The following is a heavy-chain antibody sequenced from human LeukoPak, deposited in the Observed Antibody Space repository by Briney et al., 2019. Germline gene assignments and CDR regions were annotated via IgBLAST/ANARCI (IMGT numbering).Heavy chain of an antibody. V-gene: IGHV3-48*01. CDR2: ISSSSSTI. D-gene: IGHD3-10*01. CDR3: ARAGFTFSDYFGSFFDY. J-gene: IGHJ4*02. CDR1: GFTFSSYE. Sequence: PGGSLRLSCAASGFTFSSYEMNWVRQAPGKGLEWVSHISSSSSTIYYADSVKGRFTISRDNAKNSLYLQMNSLRAEDTAVYYCARAGFTFSDYFGSFFDYWGQGTPVTVSS.